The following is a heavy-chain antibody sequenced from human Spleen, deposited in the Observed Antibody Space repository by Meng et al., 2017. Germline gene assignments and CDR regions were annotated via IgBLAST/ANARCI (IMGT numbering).Heavy chain of an antibody. J-gene: IGHJ4*02. CDR2: INTKTGNP. Sequence: QVQGVQAGFGLRKPGASVKVSCKASGYTLTSYAINWLRQAPGQGLEWMGWINTKTGNPTYAQGFTGRLVFSLDTSASTAYLQISGLKADDTAMYFCTRDGYSDCSRTSCFDYWGQGTLVTVSS. CDR3: TRDGYSDCSRTSCFDY. CDR1: GYTLTSYA. D-gene: IGHD2-2*01. V-gene: IGHV7-4-1*02.